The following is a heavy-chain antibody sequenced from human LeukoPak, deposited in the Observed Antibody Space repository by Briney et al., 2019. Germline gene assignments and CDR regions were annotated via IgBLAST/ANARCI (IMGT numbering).Heavy chain of an antibody. Sequence: GGSLRLSCAASGFTFSSYGMHWVRQAPGKGLEWVAVISYDGSNKYYADSVKGRFTISRDNSKNTLYLQMNSLRAEDTAVYYCAREGLPVCFDYWGQGTLVTVSS. J-gene: IGHJ4*02. CDR3: AREGLPVCFDY. V-gene: IGHV3-30*03. CDR1: GFTFSSYG. CDR2: ISYDGSNK. D-gene: IGHD2-2*01.